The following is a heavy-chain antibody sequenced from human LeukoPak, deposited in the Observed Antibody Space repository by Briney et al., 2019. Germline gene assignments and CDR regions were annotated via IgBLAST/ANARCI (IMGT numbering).Heavy chain of an antibody. CDR2: IDESGDT. J-gene: IGHJ4*02. Sequence: PSGTLSLTCIVSGGSISSSNYYWGWIRQPPGKGLEWIGNIDESGDTYYNPSLKSRGTISVDTSKNQFSLKLSAVTAADTAVYYCARPGYTYGYSPSRDLDYFDYWGQGTLVTFSA. CDR1: GGSISSSNYY. CDR3: ARPGYTYGYSPSRDLDYFDY. V-gene: IGHV4-39*01. D-gene: IGHD5-18*01.